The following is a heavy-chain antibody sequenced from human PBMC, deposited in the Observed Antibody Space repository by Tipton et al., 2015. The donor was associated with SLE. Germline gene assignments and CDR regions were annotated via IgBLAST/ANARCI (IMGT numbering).Heavy chain of an antibody. CDR1: GGTFSSYA. J-gene: IGHJ3*02. Sequence: QSGAEVKKPGSSVKVSCKASGGTFSSYAISWVRQAPGQGLEWMGGIIPIFGTANYAQKFQGRVTITTDESTSTAYMELSSLRSEDTAVYYCATPVVGWELQGAFDIWGQGTMVTVSS. D-gene: IGHD1-26*01. CDR2: IIPIFGTA. CDR3: ATPVVGWELQGAFDI. V-gene: IGHV1-69*05.